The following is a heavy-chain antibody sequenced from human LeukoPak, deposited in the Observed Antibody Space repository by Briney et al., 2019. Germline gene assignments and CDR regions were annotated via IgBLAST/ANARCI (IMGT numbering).Heavy chain of an antibody. V-gene: IGHV1-2*02. CDR3: ARVESWEHSGSSQDAFDI. CDR2: INPKSGGT. Sequence: GASVKVSCKASGYSFTGHYMHWVRQAPGQGLEWMGWINPKSGGTNYAQKFQGRVTMPRDTSISTAYMDMSSLRSDDTAVYYCARVESWEHSGSSQDAFDIWGQGTMVTVSS. D-gene: IGHD1-26*01. J-gene: IGHJ3*02. CDR1: GYSFTGHY.